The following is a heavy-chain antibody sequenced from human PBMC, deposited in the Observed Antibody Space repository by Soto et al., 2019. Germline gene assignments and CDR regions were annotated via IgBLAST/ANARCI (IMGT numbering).Heavy chain of an antibody. Sequence: GGSLRLSCAASGFTFSSYAMHWVRQAPGKGLEWVAVISYDGSNKYYADSVKGRFTISRDNSKNTLYLQMNSLRAEDTAVYFCARESVNGGIAVAAHFDYWGQGTLVTVSS. V-gene: IGHV3-30*04. CDR2: ISYDGSNK. CDR3: ARESVNGGIAVAAHFDY. CDR1: GFTFSSYA. D-gene: IGHD6-19*01. J-gene: IGHJ4*02.